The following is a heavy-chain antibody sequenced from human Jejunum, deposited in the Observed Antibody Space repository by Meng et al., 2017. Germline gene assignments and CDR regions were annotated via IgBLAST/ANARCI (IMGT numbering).Heavy chain of an antibody. Sequence: EQLVEAGGGLVNPGGSLRLSCAASGFTFDNYGMTWVRQVPGKGLEWVSALNWNGDSTGYADSVKGRFTISRDNAKNSLYLQMNSLRAEDTALYYCTREHTTSFFSDYWGQGTLVTVSS. D-gene: IGHD2-2*01. V-gene: IGHV3-20*04. CDR3: TREHTTSFFSDY. J-gene: IGHJ4*02. CDR1: GFTFDNYG. CDR2: LNWNGDST.